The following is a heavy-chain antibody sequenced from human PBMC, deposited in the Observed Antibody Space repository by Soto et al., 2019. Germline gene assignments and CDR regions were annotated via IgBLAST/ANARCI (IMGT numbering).Heavy chain of an antibody. Sequence: GGSLRLSCAASGFTFSSYAMSWVRQAPGKGLEWVSAISGSGGSTYYADSVKGRFTISRDNSKNTLYLQMNSLRAEDTAVYYCAKSRIYGSGSYYNGPFDYWGQGTLVTVSS. V-gene: IGHV3-23*01. CDR1: GFTFSSYA. CDR2: ISGSGGST. J-gene: IGHJ4*02. D-gene: IGHD3-10*01. CDR3: AKSRIYGSGSYYNGPFDY.